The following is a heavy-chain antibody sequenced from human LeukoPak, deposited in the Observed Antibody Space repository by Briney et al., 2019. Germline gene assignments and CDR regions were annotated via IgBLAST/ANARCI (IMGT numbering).Heavy chain of an antibody. Sequence: GGSLRLSCAAPGFTFSSYSMNWVRQAPGKGLEWVSSISSSSSYIYYADSVKGRFTISRDNAKNSLYLQMNSLRAEDTAVYYCARDFREYYDFWSGYSGEDTFDIWGQGTTVTVSS. CDR1: GFTFSSYS. CDR2: ISSSSSYI. D-gene: IGHD3-3*01. V-gene: IGHV3-21*01. J-gene: IGHJ3*02. CDR3: ARDFREYYDFWSGYSGEDTFDI.